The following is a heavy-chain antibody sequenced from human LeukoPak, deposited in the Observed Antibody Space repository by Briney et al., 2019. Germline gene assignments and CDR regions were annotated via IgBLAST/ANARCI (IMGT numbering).Heavy chain of an antibody. CDR2: INHSGST. V-gene: IGHV4-34*01. Sequence: SETLSLTCAVYGGSFSGYYWSWIRQPPGKGLEWIGEINHSGSTNYNPSLKSRVTISVDKSKNQFSLKLSSVTAADTVVYYCASIVGATVSFDYWGQGTLVTVSS. CDR1: GGSFSGYY. D-gene: IGHD1-26*01. CDR3: ASIVGATVSFDY. J-gene: IGHJ4*02.